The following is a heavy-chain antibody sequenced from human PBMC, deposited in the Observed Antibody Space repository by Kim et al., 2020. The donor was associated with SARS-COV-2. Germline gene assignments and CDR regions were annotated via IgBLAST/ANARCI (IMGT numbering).Heavy chain of an antibody. J-gene: IGHJ6*03. CDR1: GFTFSSYG. CDR3: ARHRGGEYYYYYMDG. Sequence: GGSLRLSCAASGFTFSSYGMHWVRQAPGKGLEWVAVIWYDGSNKYYADSVKGRFTISRDNSKNTLYLQMNSLRAEDTAVYYCARHRGGEYYYYYMDGWGKGTAVTVSS. CDR2: IWYDGSNK. V-gene: IGHV3-33*01. D-gene: IGHD3-16*01.